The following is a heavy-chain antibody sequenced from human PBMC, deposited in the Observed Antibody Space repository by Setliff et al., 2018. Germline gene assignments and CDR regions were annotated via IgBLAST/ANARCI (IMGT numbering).Heavy chain of an antibody. CDR2: MYYSGDT. CDR3: ARENGYCSGGACYFMFDY. D-gene: IGHD2-15*01. Sequence: PSETLSLTCAAYGGTFSDYYWTWIRQPPGKGLEWIGYMYYSGDTNYNPSLKSRVTISVDTSKNQFSLELSSVTAADTAMYYCARENGYCSGGACYFMFDYWGQGTLVTVSS. CDR1: GGTFSDYY. V-gene: IGHV4-59*01. J-gene: IGHJ4*02.